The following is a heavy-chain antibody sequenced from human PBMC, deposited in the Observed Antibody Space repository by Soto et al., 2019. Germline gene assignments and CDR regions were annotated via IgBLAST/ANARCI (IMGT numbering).Heavy chain of an antibody. CDR3: ARVAGANGLGDFDY. Sequence: ASVKVSCKASGYTFTGYYMHWVRQAPGQGLEWMGWINPNSGGTNYAQKFQGWVTMTRDTSISTAYMELSRLRSDDTAVYYCARVAGANGLGDFDYWGQGTLVTVSS. CDR2: INPNSGGT. D-gene: IGHD3-16*01. V-gene: IGHV1-2*04. J-gene: IGHJ4*02. CDR1: GYTFTGYY.